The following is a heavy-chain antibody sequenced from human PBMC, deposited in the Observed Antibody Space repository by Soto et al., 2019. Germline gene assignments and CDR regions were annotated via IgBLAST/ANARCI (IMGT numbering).Heavy chain of an antibody. CDR1: GGSFSGYY. J-gene: IGHJ4*02. CDR2: VNHSGST. D-gene: IGHD4-17*01. V-gene: IGHV4-34*01. Sequence: SETLSLTCAVYGGSFSGYYWSWIRQPPEKGLEWIGEVNHSGSTNYNPSLKSRVTISVDTSKNQFSLKLSSVTAADTAVYYCARVEGDYFTDWGQGTLVTVSS. CDR3: ARVEGDYFTD.